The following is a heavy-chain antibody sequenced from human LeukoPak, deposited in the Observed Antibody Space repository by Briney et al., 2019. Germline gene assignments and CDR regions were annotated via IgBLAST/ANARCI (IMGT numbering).Heavy chain of an antibody. J-gene: IGHJ4*02. CDR3: AKGSYYDSSGSFYFDY. D-gene: IGHD3-22*01. Sequence: GGSLRLSCVVSGFTFSTYAMSWVRQAPGKGLEWVSGISGSGDNTYYADSVKGRFTISRDNSKNTLYVQVNSLGTEDTAAYYCAKGSYYDSSGSFYFDYWGQGTLVTVSS. CDR2: ISGSGDNT. V-gene: IGHV3-23*01. CDR1: GFTFSTYA.